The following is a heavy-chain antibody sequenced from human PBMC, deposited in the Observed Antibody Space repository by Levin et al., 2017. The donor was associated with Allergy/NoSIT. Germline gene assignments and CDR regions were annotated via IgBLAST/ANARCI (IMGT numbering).Heavy chain of an antibody. V-gene: IGHV3-21*01. CDR2: ISSSSSYI. J-gene: IGHJ3*02. CDR1: GFTFSSYS. CDR3: ARDQYSYGLNDAFDI. Sequence: GGSLRLSRAASGFTFSSYSMNWVRQAPGKGLEWVSSISSSSSYIYYADSVKGRFTISRDNAKNSLYLQMNSLRAEDTAVYYCARDQYSYGLNDAFDIWGQGTMVTVSS. D-gene: IGHD5-18*01.